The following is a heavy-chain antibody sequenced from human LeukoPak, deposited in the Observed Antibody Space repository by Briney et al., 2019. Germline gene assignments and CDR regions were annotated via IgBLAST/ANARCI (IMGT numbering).Heavy chain of an antibody. D-gene: IGHD2-8*01. Sequence: PGGSLSLSCAPSGFIFTSYAMSCVRQAPGKGLEWVSTISGSGGSTYYADSVKGRFTISRDNSKDTVYLQMNSLRAEDTAVYYCAKDRSWINDACHGDFDYWGQGTLVTVSS. CDR1: GFIFTSYA. CDR2: ISGSGGST. J-gene: IGHJ4*02. CDR3: AKDRSWINDACHGDFDY. V-gene: IGHV3-23*01.